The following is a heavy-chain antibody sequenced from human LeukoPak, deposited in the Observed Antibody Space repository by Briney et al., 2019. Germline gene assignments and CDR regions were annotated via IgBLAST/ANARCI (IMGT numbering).Heavy chain of an antibody. CDR1: GFTFSSYS. V-gene: IGHV3-48*01. D-gene: IGHD3-3*01. CDR2: ISSSSSTI. J-gene: IGHJ4*02. Sequence: PGGSLRLSCAASGFTFSSYSMNWVRQAPGKGLEWVSYISSSSSTIYYADSVKGRFTISRDNAKNSLYLQMNSLRAEDTAVYYCAREGFITIFGVVIPHDYWGQGTLVTVSS. CDR3: AREGFITIFGVVIPHDY.